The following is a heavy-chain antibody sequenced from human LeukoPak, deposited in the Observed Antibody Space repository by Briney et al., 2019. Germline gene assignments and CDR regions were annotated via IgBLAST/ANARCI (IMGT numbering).Heavy chain of an antibody. CDR3: ARGGYSSSWYMRQMYFDY. J-gene: IGHJ4*02. Sequence: ASVKVSCKASGYTFTSYGISWVRQATGQGLEWMGWMNPNSGNTGYAQKFQGRVTMTRNTSISTAYMELSSLRSEDTAVYYCARGGYSSSWYMRQMYFDYWGQGTLVTVSS. D-gene: IGHD6-13*01. CDR1: GYTFTSYG. CDR2: MNPNSGNT. V-gene: IGHV1-8*02.